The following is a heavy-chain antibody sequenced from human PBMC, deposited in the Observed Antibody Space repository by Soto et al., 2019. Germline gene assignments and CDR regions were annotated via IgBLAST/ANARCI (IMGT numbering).Heavy chain of an antibody. J-gene: IGHJ3*02. CDR3: ARDVRALDVFDI. Sequence: ASVKVSCKTSGYTISSDGISWVRQAPGQGLEWMGWINPNNGNTNYARKFQGRITMTTDTSTSTAYMELRSLRSDDTAVYYCARDVRALDVFDIWGKGTMVTVS. CDR1: GYTISSDG. V-gene: IGHV1-18*01. CDR2: INPNNGNT.